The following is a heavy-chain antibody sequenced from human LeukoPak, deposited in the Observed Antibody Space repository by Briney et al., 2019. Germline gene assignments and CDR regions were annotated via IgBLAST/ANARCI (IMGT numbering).Heavy chain of an antibody. CDR3: ARGGGYCSSTSCSWFDP. CDR2: INPNSGGT. CDR1: GYTFTGYY. V-gene: IGHV1-2*02. J-gene: IGHJ5*02. D-gene: IGHD2-2*01. Sequence: ASVKVSCKASGYTFTGYYMHWVRQAPGQGLEWMGWINPNSGGTNYARKFQGRVTMTRDTSISTAYMELSRLRSDDTAVYYCARGGGYCSSTSCSWFDPWGQGTLVTVSS.